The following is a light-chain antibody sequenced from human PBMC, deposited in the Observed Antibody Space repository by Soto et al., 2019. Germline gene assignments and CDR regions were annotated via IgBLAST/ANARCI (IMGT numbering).Light chain of an antibody. CDR2: AAS. V-gene: IGKV1-6*01. CDR1: QGIRND. CDR3: LQYYSYPLT. Sequence: AIQMTPSPSSLSASVGDRVTSTCRASQGIRNDLGWYQQKPGKAPRLLIYAASSLQSGVPARFSGSGSGTDFTLTISSLQPEDFAIYYCLQYYSYPLTFGQGTKVDIK. J-gene: IGKJ1*01.